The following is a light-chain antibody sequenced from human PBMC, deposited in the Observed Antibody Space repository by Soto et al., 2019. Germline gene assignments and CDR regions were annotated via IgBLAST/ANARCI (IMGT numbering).Light chain of an antibody. J-gene: IGKJ2*01. CDR2: GAS. CDR1: QTINNY. V-gene: IGKV1-39*01. CDR3: QQVYDFPHT. Sequence: DIQMTQSPSSLSASVGDRVTITCRTSQTINNYLNWYRQKPGKVPEVLIYGASSLQRGVSSRFTGGASRTYFTLTISSLQPEDFATYYCQQVYDFPHTFGQGTKVEV.